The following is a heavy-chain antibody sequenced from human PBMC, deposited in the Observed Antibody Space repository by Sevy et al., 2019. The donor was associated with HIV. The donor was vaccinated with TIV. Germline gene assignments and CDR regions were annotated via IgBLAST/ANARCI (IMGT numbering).Heavy chain of an antibody. Sequence: GESLKISCAASGFTFSSYSMNWVRQAPGRGLEWVSSITSGSSFIFYAGSVKGRFTISRDNAKNSLFLQMNSLRAEDTVVYYCASPTSGMSEYEPLDNARFYGMDVWGPGTTVTVSS. CDR3: ASPTSGMSEYEPLDNARFYGMDV. J-gene: IGHJ6*02. D-gene: IGHD1-20*01. CDR1: GFTFSSYS. V-gene: IGHV3-21*01. CDR2: ITSGSSFI.